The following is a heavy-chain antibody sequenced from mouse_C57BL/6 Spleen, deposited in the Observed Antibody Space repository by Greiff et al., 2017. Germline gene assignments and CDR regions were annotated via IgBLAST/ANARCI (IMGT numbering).Heavy chain of an antibody. Sequence: QVQLKQPGAELVKPGASVKLSCKASGYTFTSYWMHWVKQRPGQGLEWIGMIHPNSGSTNYNEKFKSKATLTVDKSSSTAYMQLSSLTSEDSAVYYCARMGGTDYFDYWGQGTTLTVSS. CDR3: ARMGGTDYFDY. D-gene: IGHD3-3*01. J-gene: IGHJ2*01. CDR2: IHPNSGST. V-gene: IGHV1-64*01. CDR1: GYTFTSYW.